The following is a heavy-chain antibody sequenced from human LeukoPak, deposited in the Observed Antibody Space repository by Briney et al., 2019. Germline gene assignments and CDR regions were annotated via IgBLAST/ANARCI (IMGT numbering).Heavy chain of an antibody. CDR3: ARDPLYGSGSTFDY. CDR2: IYYSGST. J-gene: IGHJ4*02. Sequence: SETLSLTCTVSGGSISSSSYYWGWIRQPPGTGLEWIGSIYYSGSTYYNPSLKSRVTISVDTSKNQFSLKLTSVTAADTAVYYCARDPLYGSGSTFDYWGQGTLVTVSS. CDR1: GGSISSSSYY. D-gene: IGHD3-10*01. V-gene: IGHV4-39*07.